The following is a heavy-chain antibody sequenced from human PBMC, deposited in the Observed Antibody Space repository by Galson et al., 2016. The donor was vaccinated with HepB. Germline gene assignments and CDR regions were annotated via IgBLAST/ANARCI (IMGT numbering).Heavy chain of an antibody. CDR1: GYSFTTYW. Sequence: QSGAEVKKPGESLRISCHGSGYSFTTYWISWVRQMPRKGLEWMGRIDPSDSQTNYSPSFQGHVTISDDKSTRTAYLQWSSLKASDTAIYYCARHYSSSERFDFDYWGQGTLITVSS. CDR2: IDPSDSQT. CDR3: ARHYSSSERFDFDY. V-gene: IGHV5-10-1*01. D-gene: IGHD6-6*01. J-gene: IGHJ4*02.